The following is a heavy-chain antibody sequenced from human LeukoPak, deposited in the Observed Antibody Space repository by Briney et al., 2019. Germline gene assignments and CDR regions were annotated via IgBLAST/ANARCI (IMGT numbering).Heavy chain of an antibody. CDR3: AKPRGGDILTSYYNAGIDY. CDR1: RFTFSTYA. CDR2: ISYDGSNK. J-gene: IGHJ4*02. D-gene: IGHD3-9*01. Sequence: PGGSLRLSCAASRFTFSTYAMHWVRQAPGKGLEWVAVISYDGSNKYYADSVKGRFTISRDNSKNTLYLQMNSLRAEDTAVYYCAKPRGGDILTSYYNAGIDYWGQGTLVTVSS. V-gene: IGHV3-30*04.